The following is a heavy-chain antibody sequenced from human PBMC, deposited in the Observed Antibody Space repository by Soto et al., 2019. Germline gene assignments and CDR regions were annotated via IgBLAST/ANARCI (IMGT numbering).Heavy chain of an antibody. J-gene: IGHJ6*04. CDR3: ARTDRDFYGLDV. Sequence: EVQLVESGGGLVQPGGSLSLSCVASGFIFRNYDMHWVRQGTGQDLECVSGISAAGDPDYADSVEGRFTISWENAQNSFFLQMNGLRVGDKAVYYCARTDRDFYGLDVWGKGTTVIVSS. CDR1: GFIFRNYD. CDR2: ISAAGDP. V-gene: IGHV3-13*05.